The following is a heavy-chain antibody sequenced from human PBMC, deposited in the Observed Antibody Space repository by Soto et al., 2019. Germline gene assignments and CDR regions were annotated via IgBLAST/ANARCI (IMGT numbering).Heavy chain of an antibody. D-gene: IGHD6-13*01. CDR1: SDSISSYY. Sequence: SETLSITCTVSSDSISSYYWSWIRQPPGKRLEWIGYISYSGSTDYNPSLKSRVTISGDTSKNQFSLKVSSVTAADTAVYYCARGTSWQLPFDYWGHGTLVTVSS. CDR3: ARGTSWQLPFDY. J-gene: IGHJ4*01. CDR2: ISYSGST. V-gene: IGHV4-59*01.